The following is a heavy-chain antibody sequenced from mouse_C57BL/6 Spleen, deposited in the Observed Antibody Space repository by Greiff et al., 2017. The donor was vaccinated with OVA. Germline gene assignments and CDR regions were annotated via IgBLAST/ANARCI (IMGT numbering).Heavy chain of an antibody. Sequence: EVQLQESGGGLVKPGGSLKLSCAASGFTFSDYGMHWVRQAPEKGLEWVAYISSGSSTIYYADTVKGRFTISRDNAKNTLFLQMTSLRSEDTAMYYCARTTYGSSYYYAMDYWGQGTSVTVSS. CDR1: GFTFSDYG. D-gene: IGHD1-1*01. CDR2: ISSGSSTI. J-gene: IGHJ4*01. CDR3: ARTTYGSSYYYAMDY. V-gene: IGHV5-17*01.